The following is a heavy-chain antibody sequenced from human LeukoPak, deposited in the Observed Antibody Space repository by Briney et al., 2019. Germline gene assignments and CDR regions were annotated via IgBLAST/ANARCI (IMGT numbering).Heavy chain of an antibody. Sequence: SETLSLTCTVSGGSISSGSYYWGWIRQPPGKGLEWVGSMYYSGNTNYNPSLKSRVTMSVDTSKNHFSLRLSSVTAADTAVFYCARDFNCSGGSCYYHAFDIWGQGTMVTVSS. D-gene: IGHD2-15*01. CDR2: MYYSGNT. CDR1: GGSISSGSYY. J-gene: IGHJ3*02. V-gene: IGHV4-39*02. CDR3: ARDFNCSGGSCYYHAFDI.